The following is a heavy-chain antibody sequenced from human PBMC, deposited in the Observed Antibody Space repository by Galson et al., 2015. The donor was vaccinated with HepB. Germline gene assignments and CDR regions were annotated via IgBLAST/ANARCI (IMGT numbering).Heavy chain of an antibody. D-gene: IGHD3-10*01. V-gene: IGHV3-11*06. J-gene: IGHJ5*02. CDR1: GFTFSDYY. Sequence: SLRLSCAASGFTFSDYYMSWIRQAPGKGLEWVSYISSSSSYTNYADSVKGRFTISRDNAKNSLYLQMNSLRAEDTAVYYCAKDLTPYYYGSGSFWFDPWGQGTLVTVSS. CDR2: ISSSSSYT. CDR3: AKDLTPYYYGSGSFWFDP.